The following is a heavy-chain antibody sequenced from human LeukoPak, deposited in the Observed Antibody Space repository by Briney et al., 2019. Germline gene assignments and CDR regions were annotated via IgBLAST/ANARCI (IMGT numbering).Heavy chain of an antibody. CDR2: IKQDGSEK. CDR3: ARDQVPYDFWSGYYLGY. CDR1: GFTFSSYW. D-gene: IGHD3-3*01. V-gene: IGHV3-7*01. Sequence: GGSLRLSCAASGFTFSSYWMHWVRQAPGKGLEWVANIKQDGSEKYYVDSVKGRFTISRDNAKNSLYLQMNSLRAEDTAVYYCARDQVPYDFWSGYYLGYWGQGTLVTVSS. J-gene: IGHJ4*02.